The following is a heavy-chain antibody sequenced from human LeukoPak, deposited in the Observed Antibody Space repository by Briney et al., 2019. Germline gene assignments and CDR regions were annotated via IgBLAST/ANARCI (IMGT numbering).Heavy chain of an antibody. V-gene: IGHV3-21*01. CDR2: ISSSSSYI. J-gene: IGHJ6*03. CDR1: GFTFSSYS. Sequence: PGGSLRLSRAASGFTFSSYSMNWVRQAPGKGLEWVSSISSSSSYIYYADSVKGRFTISRDNAKNSLYLQMNSLRAEDTAVYYCARGPYGSGSYYPHYYYYYYMDVWGKGTTVTISS. CDR3: ARGPYGSGSYYPHYYYYYYMDV. D-gene: IGHD3-10*01.